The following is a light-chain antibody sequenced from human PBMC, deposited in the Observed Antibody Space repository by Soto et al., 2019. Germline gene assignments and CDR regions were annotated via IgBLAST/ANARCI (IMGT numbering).Light chain of an antibody. V-gene: IGKV3-15*01. CDR1: QSVRSN. CDR3: QQYNDWPRT. CDR2: GAS. J-gene: IGKJ2*01. Sequence: EIVMTQSPATLSVSPGKRATLSCRASQSVRSNLAWYQQKLGQAPRLLIYGASTRATGIPARFSGSGSGTEFTLTISSLQSEDFAIFYCQQYNDWPRTFGQGTKL.